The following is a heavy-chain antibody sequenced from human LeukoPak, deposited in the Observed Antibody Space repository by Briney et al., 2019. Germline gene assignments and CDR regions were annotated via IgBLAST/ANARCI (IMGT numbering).Heavy chain of an antibody. J-gene: IGHJ6*02. CDR3: ASSYCSGGSCHFLYYYYYGMDV. Sequence: SVKVSCKASGGTFSSYAISWVRQAPGQGLEWMGGVIPIFGTANYAQKFQGRVTITADESTSTAYMELSSLRSEDTAVYYCASSYCSGGSCHFLYYYYYGMDVWGQGTTVTVSS. CDR2: VIPIFGTA. CDR1: GGTFSSYA. V-gene: IGHV1-69*13. D-gene: IGHD2-15*01.